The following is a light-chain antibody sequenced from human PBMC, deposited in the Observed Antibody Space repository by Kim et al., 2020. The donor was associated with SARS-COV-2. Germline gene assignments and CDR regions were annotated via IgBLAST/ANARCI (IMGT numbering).Light chain of an antibody. CDR2: AAS. CDR3: QQSYTTPYT. J-gene: IGKJ2*01. V-gene: IGKV1-39*01. Sequence: SSSVRDRDNLTCRTTQSITSYLNWYQHKPERAPKLLFYAASCLQSGVPSSYSGSGSGTVFTLTISSLQPEDFATYYCQQSYTTPYTFGQGTKLEI. CDR1: QSITSY.